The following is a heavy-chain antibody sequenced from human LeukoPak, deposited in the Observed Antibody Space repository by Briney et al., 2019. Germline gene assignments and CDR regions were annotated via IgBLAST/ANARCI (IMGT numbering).Heavy chain of an antibody. Sequence: GGSLRLSCAASGFTLSSPNMNWVPQAPGKGLEWVSDISSSGSTIYFADSVKGRFTISRDNAKNSLYLQMNSLRDEDTAVYYCARLEYYYVSGNYYKLFDYWGQGTLVTVCS. J-gene: IGHJ4*02. CDR2: ISSSGSTI. CDR1: GFTLSSPN. CDR3: ARLEYYYVSGNYYKLFDY. D-gene: IGHD3-10*01. V-gene: IGHV3-48*02.